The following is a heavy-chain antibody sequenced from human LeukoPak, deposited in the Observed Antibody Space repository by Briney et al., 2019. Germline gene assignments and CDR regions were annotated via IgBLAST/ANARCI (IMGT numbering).Heavy chain of an antibody. D-gene: IGHD1-26*01. CDR1: GYTLTDYY. V-gene: IGHV7-4-1*02. J-gene: IGHJ4*02. CDR3: ARSNVVGGTARYDY. Sequence: ASVKVSCEASGYTLTDYYIHWVRQAPGQGLEWMGWINTNTGNPTYAQGFTGRFVFSFDTSVSTASLQISSLKAEDTAVYYCARSNVVGGTARYDYWGQGTLVTVSS. CDR2: INTNTGNP.